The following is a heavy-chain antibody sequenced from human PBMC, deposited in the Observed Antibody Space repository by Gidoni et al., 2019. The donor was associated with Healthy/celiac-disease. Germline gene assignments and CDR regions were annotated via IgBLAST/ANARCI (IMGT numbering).Heavy chain of an antibody. D-gene: IGHD3-22*01. Sequence: EVQLVESGGGLVQPGGSLRLACAASGFTVSSNYLRWVRQAPGKGLALVSVIYSGGSTYYADSVKGRFTISRHNSKNTLYLQMNSLRAEDTAVYYCARDAYYYDSSGQMRGDAFDIWGQGTMVTVSS. CDR2: IYSGGST. J-gene: IGHJ3*02. CDR3: ARDAYYYDSSGQMRGDAFDI. CDR1: GFTVSSNY. V-gene: IGHV3-53*04.